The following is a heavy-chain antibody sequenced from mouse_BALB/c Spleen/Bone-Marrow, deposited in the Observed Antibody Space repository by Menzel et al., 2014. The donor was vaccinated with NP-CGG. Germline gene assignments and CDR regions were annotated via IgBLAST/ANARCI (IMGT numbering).Heavy chain of an antibody. V-gene: IGHV5-12-2*01. Sequence: EVKVVESGGGLVQPGGSLKLSCAASGFTFSSYTMSWVRQTPEKRLVWVAYISNGGGSIYYPDTVKGRFTISRDNDKNTLYLQMSSLKSEDTAMYYCASHYYDSSPSAYWGQGTLVTVSA. CDR2: ISNGGGSI. D-gene: IGHD1-1*01. J-gene: IGHJ3*01. CDR3: ASHYYDSSPSAY. CDR1: GFTFSSYT.